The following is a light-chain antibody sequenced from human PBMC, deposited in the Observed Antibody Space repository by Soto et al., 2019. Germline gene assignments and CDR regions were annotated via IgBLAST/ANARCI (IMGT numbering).Light chain of an antibody. V-gene: IGLV2-8*01. CDR3: SSYAGSNKLV. CDR1: SSDVGGYAY. Sequence: QSVLTQPPSASGSPGQSVTISCAGTSSDVGGYAYVSWYQQHPGKAPKLMIYEVTKRPSGVPDRFSGSKSGNEASLTVSGLQPEDEADYYCSSYAGSNKLVFGGGTKLTVL. CDR2: EVT. J-gene: IGLJ2*01.